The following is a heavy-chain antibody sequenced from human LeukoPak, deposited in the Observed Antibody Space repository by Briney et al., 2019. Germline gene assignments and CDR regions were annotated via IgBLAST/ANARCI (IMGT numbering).Heavy chain of an antibody. CDR2: ISTYNGNT. D-gene: IGHD4-17*01. CDR1: GYTFTNYG. J-gene: IGHJ3*02. Sequence: ASVKVSCKASGYTFTNYGIIWVRQAPGQGLEWLGWISTYNGNTNYIQKLQGRVTVTTDTSTSTVYMELRSLRSEDTAVYYCARAHLPFTVPNAFDIWGQGTVVTVSS. V-gene: IGHV1-18*01. CDR3: ARAHLPFTVPNAFDI.